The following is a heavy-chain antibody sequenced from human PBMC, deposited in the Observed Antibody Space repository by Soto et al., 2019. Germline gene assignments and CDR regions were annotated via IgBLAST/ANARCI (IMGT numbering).Heavy chain of an antibody. V-gene: IGHV1-3*01. CDR2: LNGGTGQT. CDR1: GYTFSTYG. Sequence: ASVKVSCKASGYTFSTYGMHWVRQAPGQSLEWMGWLNGGTGQTRYAQRFQDRVIITRDTSASTGYMELSSLRSEDTAVYYCARGKGMEENYFYYGLDIWGQGTTVTVSS. J-gene: IGHJ6*02. D-gene: IGHD1-1*01. CDR3: ARGKGMEENYFYYGLDI.